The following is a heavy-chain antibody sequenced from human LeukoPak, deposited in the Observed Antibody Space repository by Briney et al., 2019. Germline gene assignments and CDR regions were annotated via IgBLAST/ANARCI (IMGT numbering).Heavy chain of an antibody. CDR2: ISGSGGST. CDR3: ARDLRDNWNWRVF. Sequence: GGSLRLSCAASGFTFSSYAMSWVRQAPGKGLEWVSAISGSGGSTYYADSVKGRFTISRDNAKNSLYLQMDSLRAEDTAVYYCARDLRDNWNWRVFWGQGTLVTVSS. D-gene: IGHD1-7*01. CDR1: GFTFSSYA. V-gene: IGHV3-23*01. J-gene: IGHJ4*02.